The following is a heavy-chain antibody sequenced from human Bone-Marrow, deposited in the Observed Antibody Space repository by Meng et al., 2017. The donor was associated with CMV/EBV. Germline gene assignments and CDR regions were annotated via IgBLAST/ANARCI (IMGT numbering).Heavy chain of an antibody. Sequence: ASVKVSCKASGYTFTSYGISWVRQAPGQGLEWMGWISPYNGNTNFAQKFQGRVTLTTDISTNTTYMELRSLRSDDTAVYYCARDPNPLMPKQEHFQYWGQGTLDTVSS. V-gene: IGHV1-18*01. CDR1: GYTFTSYG. J-gene: IGHJ1*01. D-gene: IGHD2-2*01. CDR3: ARDPNPLMPKQEHFQY. CDR2: ISPYNGNT.